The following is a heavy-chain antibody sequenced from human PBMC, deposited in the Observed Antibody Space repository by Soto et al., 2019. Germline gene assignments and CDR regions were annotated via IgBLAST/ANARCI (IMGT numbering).Heavy chain of an antibody. CDR1: GGSISSGDYY. CDR3: ATTGTVAGKLGY. V-gene: IGHV4-30-4*01. Sequence: PSETLSLTCTVSGGSISSGDYYWSWIRQPPGKGLEWIGYIYYSGSTYYNPSLKSRVTISVDTSKNQFSLKLSSVTAADTAVYYCATTGTVAGKLGYWGQRTLFT. D-gene: IGHD6-19*01. J-gene: IGHJ4*02. CDR2: IYYSGST.